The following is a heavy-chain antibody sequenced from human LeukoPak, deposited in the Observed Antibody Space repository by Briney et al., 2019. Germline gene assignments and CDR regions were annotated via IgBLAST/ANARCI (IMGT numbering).Heavy chain of an antibody. CDR3: AKAHGSGSSYYYYGMDV. CDR2: ISGSGCTT. D-gene: IGHD3-10*01. V-gene: IGHV3-23*01. CDR1: GFTFSNYV. J-gene: IGHJ6*02. Sequence: GGSLSLSCAASGFTFSNYVMIWVRQAPGKGREWVSGISGSGCTTYYAHSVKGRFTISRDNSKNTLYLQMNSLRDDDTAVYYCAKAHGSGSSYYYYGMDVWGQGTTVTVSS.